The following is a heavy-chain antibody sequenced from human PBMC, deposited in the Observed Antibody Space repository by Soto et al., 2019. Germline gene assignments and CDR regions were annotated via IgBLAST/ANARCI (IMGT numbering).Heavy chain of an antibody. Sequence: GASVKVSCKVSGYTLTELSMHWVRQAPGKGLEWMGGFDPEDGETIYAQKFQGRVTMTEDTSTDTAYMELSSLRSEDTAVYYCATGYRHCSGGSCLSWFDPWGQGTLVTVSS. J-gene: IGHJ5*02. V-gene: IGHV1-24*01. CDR2: FDPEDGET. D-gene: IGHD2-15*01. CDR1: GYTLTELS. CDR3: ATGYRHCSGGSCLSWFDP.